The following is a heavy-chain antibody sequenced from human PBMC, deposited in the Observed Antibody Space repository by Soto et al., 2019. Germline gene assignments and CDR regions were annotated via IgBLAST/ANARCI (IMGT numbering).Heavy chain of an antibody. Sequence: EVQLLESGGGLVQPGGSLRLSCAASGFTFSSYAMSWVRQAPGKGLEWVSAISGSGGSTYYADSVKGRFTISRDNSKNTLYLQMNSLRAEDTAVYYCAKDLRVYEYSSSSLSQFGGGMDVWGQGTTVTVSS. CDR2: ISGSGGST. CDR3: AKDLRVYEYSSSSLSQFGGGMDV. J-gene: IGHJ6*02. CDR1: GFTFSSYA. D-gene: IGHD6-6*01. V-gene: IGHV3-23*01.